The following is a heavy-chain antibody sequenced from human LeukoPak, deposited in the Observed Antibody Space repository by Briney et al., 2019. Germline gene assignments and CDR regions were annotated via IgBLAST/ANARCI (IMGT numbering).Heavy chain of an antibody. CDR2: ISSSSSYI. J-gene: IGHJ4*02. Sequence: PGGSLRLSCAASGFTFSSYSMNWVRQAPGKGLEWVSSISSSSSYIYYADSVKGRFTISRDNAKNSLYLQMNSLRAEDTAVYYCARALNTLDYSNYIDYWGQGTLVTVSS. V-gene: IGHV3-21*01. CDR3: ARALNTLDYSNYIDY. D-gene: IGHD4-11*01. CDR1: GFTFSSYS.